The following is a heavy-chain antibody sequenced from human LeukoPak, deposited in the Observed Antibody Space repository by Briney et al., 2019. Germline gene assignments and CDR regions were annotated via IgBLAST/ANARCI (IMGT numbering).Heavy chain of an antibody. Sequence: PGGSLRLSCAASGFTFSSYAMSWVRQAPGKGLEWVSAISGSGGSTYYADSVKGRFTISRDNSENTLYLQMNSLRAEDTAVYYCAKGGDRASGYSYGSDYWGQGTLVTVSS. D-gene: IGHD5-18*01. J-gene: IGHJ4*02. CDR3: AKGGDRASGYSYGSDY. CDR1: GFTFSSYA. V-gene: IGHV3-23*01. CDR2: ISGSGGST.